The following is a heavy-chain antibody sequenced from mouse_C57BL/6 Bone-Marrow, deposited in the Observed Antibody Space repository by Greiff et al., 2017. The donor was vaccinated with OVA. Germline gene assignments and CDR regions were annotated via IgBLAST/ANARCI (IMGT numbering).Heavy chain of an antibody. CDR2: ISDGGSYT. CDR1: GFTFSSYA. Sequence: EVKLVESGGGLVKPGGSLKLSCAASGFTFSSYAMSWVRQTPEKRLEWVATISDGGSYTYYPDNVKGRFTISRDNAKNNLYLQMSHLKSEDTAMYYCARDRYYGSSFAYWGQGTLVTVSA. D-gene: IGHD1-1*01. V-gene: IGHV5-4*01. CDR3: ARDRYYGSSFAY. J-gene: IGHJ3*01.